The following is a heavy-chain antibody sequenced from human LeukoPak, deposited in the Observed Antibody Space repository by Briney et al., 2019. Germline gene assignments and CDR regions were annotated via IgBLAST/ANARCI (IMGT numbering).Heavy chain of an antibody. D-gene: IGHD2-15*01. CDR1: GFTFNNAW. J-gene: IGHJ4*02. V-gene: IGHV3-15*01. CDR2: IKSKTDGGTT. Sequence: GGSLRLSCAASGFTFNNAWMSWVRQAPGKGLEWVGRIKSKTDGGTTDYAAPVKGRFTISRDDSKNTLYLQMNSLKTEDTAVYCCSTDQPCSGGSCYSPFDYWGQGTLVTVSS. CDR3: STDQPCSGGSCYSPFDY.